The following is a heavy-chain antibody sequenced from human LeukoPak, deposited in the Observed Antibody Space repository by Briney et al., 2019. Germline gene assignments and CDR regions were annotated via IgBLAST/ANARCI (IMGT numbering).Heavy chain of an antibody. CDR1: GGSISSYY. CDR3: ARGRYYDFWSGYFYGVYFDY. D-gene: IGHD3-3*01. Sequence: SETLSLTCTVSGGSISSYYWSWIRQPPGKGLEWIGYIYYSGSTNYNPSLKSRVTISVDTSKNQFSLKLSSVTAADTAVYYCARGRYYDFWSGYFYGVYFDYWGQGTLVTVSS. J-gene: IGHJ4*02. V-gene: IGHV4-59*12. CDR2: IYYSGST.